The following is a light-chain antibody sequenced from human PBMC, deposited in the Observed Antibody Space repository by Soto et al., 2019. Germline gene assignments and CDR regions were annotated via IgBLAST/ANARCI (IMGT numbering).Light chain of an antibody. J-gene: IGLJ1*01. CDR1: SSNIGAGYD. Sequence: QAVVTQPPSVYGAPGQRVTISCTGSSSNIGAGYDVHWYQQVPGTAPKLLIYGNSNRPSGVPDRFSGSKSGTSASLAITGLQAEDEADYYCQSYDSSLSYLFGTGTKLTVL. CDR2: GNS. CDR3: QSYDSSLSYL. V-gene: IGLV1-40*01.